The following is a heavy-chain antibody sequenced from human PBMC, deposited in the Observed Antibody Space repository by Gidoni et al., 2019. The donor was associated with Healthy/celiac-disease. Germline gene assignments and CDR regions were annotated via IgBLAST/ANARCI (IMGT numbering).Heavy chain of an antibody. D-gene: IGHD3-9*01. V-gene: IGHV4-38-2*02. Sequence: QVQLQESGPGLVQPSETLSLTCTVSGYSISSGYYWGWIRQPPGKGLEWIGSIYHSGSTYYKPSLKSRVNISVDTAKNQFSLKVSSVTAADTAVDYCARSLRYFDWLLSGDAFDIWGQGTMVTVSS. CDR3: ARSLRYFDWLLSGDAFDI. CDR2: IYHSGST. CDR1: GYSISSGYY. J-gene: IGHJ3*02.